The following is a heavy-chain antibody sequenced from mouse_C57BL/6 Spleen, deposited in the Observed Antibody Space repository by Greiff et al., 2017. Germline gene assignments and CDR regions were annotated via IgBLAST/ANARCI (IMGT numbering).Heavy chain of an antibody. CDR3: ARGGDYDYDGFAY. Sequence: VQLVESGAELARPGASVKLSCKASGYTFTSYGISWVKQRTGQGLEWIGEIYPRSGNTYYNEKFKGKATLTADKSSSTAYMELRSLTSEDSAVYFCARGGDYDYDGFAYWGQGTLVTVSA. D-gene: IGHD2-4*01. CDR2: IYPRSGNT. CDR1: GYTFTSYG. J-gene: IGHJ3*01. V-gene: IGHV1-81*01.